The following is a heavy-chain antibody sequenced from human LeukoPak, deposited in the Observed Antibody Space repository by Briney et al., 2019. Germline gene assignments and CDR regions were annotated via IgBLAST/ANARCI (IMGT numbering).Heavy chain of an antibody. Sequence: SGTLSLTCTVSGGSISSGDYYWSWIRQPPRKGLEWIGYIYYSGSTYYNPSLKSRVTISVDTSKNQFSLKLSSVTAADTAVYYCARTRGVRLYYFDYWGQGTLVTVSS. CDR2: IYYSGST. CDR1: GGSISSGDYY. J-gene: IGHJ4*02. D-gene: IGHD3-10*01. CDR3: ARTRGVRLYYFDY. V-gene: IGHV4-30-4*01.